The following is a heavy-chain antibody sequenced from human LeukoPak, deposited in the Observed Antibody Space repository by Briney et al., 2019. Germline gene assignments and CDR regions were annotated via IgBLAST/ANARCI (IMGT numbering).Heavy chain of an antibody. CDR2: VYYSGST. Sequence: SETLSLTCTVSGGSISTSSYYWGWVRQSPGKGLEWIGSVYYSGSTCYNPSLQSRISMYVDTSKNQFSLQLSSVTAADTAVYYCARAGGSGSYIKDWGQGTLVTVSS. V-gene: IGHV4-39*07. CDR1: GGSISTSSYY. CDR3: ARAGGSGSYIKD. J-gene: IGHJ4*02. D-gene: IGHD3-10*01.